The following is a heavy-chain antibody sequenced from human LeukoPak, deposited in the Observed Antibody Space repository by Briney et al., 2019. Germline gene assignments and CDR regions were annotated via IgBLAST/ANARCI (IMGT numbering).Heavy chain of an antibody. D-gene: IGHD3-22*01. CDR3: ARGGPYYYDSSGYYYPRYFDY. CDR1: GGSISSNAYY. Sequence: SETLSLTCTVSGGSISSNAYYWSWIRQPPGKGLEWIGEINHSGSTNYNPSLKSRVTISVDTSKNQFSLKLSSVTAADTAVYYCARGGPYYYDSSGYYYPRYFDYWGQGTLVTVSS. V-gene: IGHV4-34*01. CDR2: INHSGST. J-gene: IGHJ4*02.